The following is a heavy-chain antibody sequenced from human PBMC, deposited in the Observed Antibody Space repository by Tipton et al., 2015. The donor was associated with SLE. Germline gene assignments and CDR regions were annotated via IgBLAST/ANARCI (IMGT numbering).Heavy chain of an antibody. D-gene: IGHD3-3*01. CDR1: GWSFSGYY. CDR2: IYHSGST. Sequence: TLSLTCAVYGWSFSGYYWSWIRQPPGKGLEWIGSIYHSGSTYYNPSLKSRVTISVDTSKNQFSLKLSSVTAADTAVYYCARDDPDFWAFDIWGQGTMVTVSS. CDR3: ARDDPDFWAFDI. J-gene: IGHJ3*02. V-gene: IGHV4-34*01.